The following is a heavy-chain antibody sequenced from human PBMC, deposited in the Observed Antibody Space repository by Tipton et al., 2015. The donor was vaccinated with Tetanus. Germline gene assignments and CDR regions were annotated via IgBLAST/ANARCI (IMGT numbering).Heavy chain of an antibody. CDR1: GFPFSNYV. Sequence: SLRLSCAASGFPFSNYVMSWVRQAPGKGLEWVSAISGSGGSTYYADSVKGRFTISRDNSKNTLYLQMNSLRAEDTAVYYCAKVSPYQPLLTYIDYWGQGTLATVSS. J-gene: IGHJ4*02. CDR2: ISGSGGST. D-gene: IGHD2-2*01. V-gene: IGHV3-23*01. CDR3: AKVSPYQPLLTYIDY.